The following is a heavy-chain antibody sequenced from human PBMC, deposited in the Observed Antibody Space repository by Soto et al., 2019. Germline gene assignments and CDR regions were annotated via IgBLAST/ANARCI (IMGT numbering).Heavy chain of an antibody. CDR1: GGTFSSYA. V-gene: IGHV1-69*06. CDR3: ARGITMSRLWYFDL. J-gene: IGHJ2*01. D-gene: IGHD3-10*02. Sequence: QVQLVQSGAEVKKAGSSVKVSCKASGGTFSSYAISWVRQAPGQGLEWMGGIIPIFGTANYAQKFQGRVTITADKPTSTAYMELSSLRSEDTAVYYCARGITMSRLWYFDLWGRGTLVTVSS. CDR2: IIPIFGTA.